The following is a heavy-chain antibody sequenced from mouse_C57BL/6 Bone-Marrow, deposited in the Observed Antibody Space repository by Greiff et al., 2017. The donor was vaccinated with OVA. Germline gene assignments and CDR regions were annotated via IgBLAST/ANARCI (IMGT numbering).Heavy chain of an antibody. CDR1: GYTFTSYW. Sequence: QVQLKQPGAELVRPGTSVKLSCTASGYTFTSYWMHWVKQRPGQGLEWIGVIDPSDSYTNYNQKFKGKATLTVDTSSSTAYMQLISLTSEDSAVYYCASEDSSGSQAWFAYWGQGTLVTVSA. D-gene: IGHD3-2*02. CDR2: IDPSDSYT. CDR3: ASEDSSGSQAWFAY. J-gene: IGHJ3*01. V-gene: IGHV1-59*01.